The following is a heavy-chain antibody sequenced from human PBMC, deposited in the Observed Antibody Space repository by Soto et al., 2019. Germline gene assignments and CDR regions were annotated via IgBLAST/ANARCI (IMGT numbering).Heavy chain of an antibody. J-gene: IGHJ4*02. CDR1: GFTFSNYP. D-gene: IGHD3-22*01. CDR3: ARVRLHSSGSYYFDY. V-gene: IGHV3-30-3*01. CDR2: ISYDGSTQ. Sequence: QVQLVESGGGVVQPGRSLRLSCAASGFTFSNYPIHWVRQAPGKGLEWVAIISYDGSTQYYADSVRGRFTISRDNSKNPLYLQMNSLRPEDTAVYYCARVRLHSSGSYYFDYWGQGTLVTVSS.